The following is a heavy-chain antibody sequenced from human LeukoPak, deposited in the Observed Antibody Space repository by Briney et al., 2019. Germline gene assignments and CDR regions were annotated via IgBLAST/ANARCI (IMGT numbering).Heavy chain of an antibody. D-gene: IGHD6-6*01. CDR1: GGTFSSYA. CDR2: IIPIFGTA. CDR3: ASNAYSSSSYPGTLHWFDP. Sequence: GASVKVSCKASGGTFSSYAISWVRQAPGQGLEWMGGIIPIFGTANYAQKFQGRVTITTDESTSTAYMELSSLRSEDTAVYYCASNAYSSSSYPGTLHWFDPWGQGTLVTVSS. V-gene: IGHV1-69*05. J-gene: IGHJ5*02.